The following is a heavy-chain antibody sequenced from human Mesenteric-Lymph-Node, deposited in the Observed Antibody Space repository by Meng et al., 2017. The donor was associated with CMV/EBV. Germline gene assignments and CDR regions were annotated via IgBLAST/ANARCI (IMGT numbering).Heavy chain of an antibody. CDR3: AKDIRGNYYYGMDV. CDR1: GFTFSNYD. V-gene: IGHV3-21*04. CDR2: ISSSSDYT. Sequence: GESLKISCVASGFTFSNYDMNWVRQAPGKGLEWVSCISSSSDYTYYADSVKGRFTISRDNAKNSLYLQMNSLRAEDTALYYCAKDIRGNYYYGMDVWGQGTTVTVSS. J-gene: IGHJ6*02. D-gene: IGHD3-10*01.